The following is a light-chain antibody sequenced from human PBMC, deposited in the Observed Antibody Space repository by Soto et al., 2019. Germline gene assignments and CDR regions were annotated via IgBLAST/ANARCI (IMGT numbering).Light chain of an antibody. J-gene: IGKJ5*01. Sequence: EIVMTQSPATLSVSPGERATLSCRASQSVSSNLAWYQQKPGQAPRLLIYGASTRATGIPARFSGSGSGTEFTHTISSLQSEDVAVYYCQQYNNWRSITFGQGTRLEIK. CDR1: QSVSSN. V-gene: IGKV3-15*01. CDR2: GAS. CDR3: QQYNNWRSIT.